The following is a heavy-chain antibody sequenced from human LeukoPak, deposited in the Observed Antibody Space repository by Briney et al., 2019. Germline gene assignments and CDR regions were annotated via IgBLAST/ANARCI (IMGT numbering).Heavy chain of an antibody. CDR2: ISSSGSTI. V-gene: IGHV3-48*03. Sequence: GSLRLSCAASGFTFSSYEMNWVRQAPGKGLEWVSYISSSGSTIYYADSVKGRFTISRDNAKNSLYLQMNSLRAEDTAVYYCAKAGRGGAITMVRGVKGDYYYMDVWGKGTTVSISS. D-gene: IGHD3-10*01. J-gene: IGHJ6*03. CDR3: AKAGRGGAITMVRGVKGDYYYMDV. CDR1: GFTFSSYE.